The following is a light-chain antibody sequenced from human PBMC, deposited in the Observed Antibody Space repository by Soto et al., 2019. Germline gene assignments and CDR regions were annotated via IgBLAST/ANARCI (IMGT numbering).Light chain of an antibody. Sequence: DIVMTQTPLSLSVTPGQPASISCKSSQSLLHSDGKTYLYWYLQKPGQPPQLLLYEVSHRFSGVPGRAGGSGSGTDFTLKISRVEGGDVVVYYGMQSIHLPITFGGGTKVDI. CDR2: EVS. V-gene: IGKV2D-29*01. CDR1: QSLLHSDGKTY. J-gene: IGKJ4*01. CDR3: MQSIHLPIT.